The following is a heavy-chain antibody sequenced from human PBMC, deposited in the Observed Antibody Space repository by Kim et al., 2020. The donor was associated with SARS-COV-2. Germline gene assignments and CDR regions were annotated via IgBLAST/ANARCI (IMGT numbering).Heavy chain of an antibody. Sequence: SETLSLTCTVSGGSISSSSYYWGWIRQPPGKGLEWIGSIYYSGSTYYNPSLKSRVTISVDTSKNQFSLKLSSVTAADTAVYYCASLIANLFTARSPYYDFWSGSPDYWGQGTLVTVSS. CDR3: ASLIANLFTARSPYYDFWSGSPDY. CDR2: IYYSGST. D-gene: IGHD3-3*01. J-gene: IGHJ4*02. CDR1: GGSISSSSYY. V-gene: IGHV4-39*01.